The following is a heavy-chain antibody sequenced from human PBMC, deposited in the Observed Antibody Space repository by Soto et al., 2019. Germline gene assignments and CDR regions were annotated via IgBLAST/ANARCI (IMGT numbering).Heavy chain of an antibody. Sequence: ASVKVSCKASGYTFTSYAMHWVRQAPGQRLEWMGWINAGNGNTKYSQKFQGRVTITRDTSASTAYMELSSLRYEGTAVYYCARDKGYDTRHYYYGMDVWGQGNTVNVSS. V-gene: IGHV1-3*01. CDR3: ARDKGYDTRHYYYGMDV. J-gene: IGHJ6*02. CDR2: INAGNGNT. D-gene: IGHD3-22*01. CDR1: GYTFTSYA.